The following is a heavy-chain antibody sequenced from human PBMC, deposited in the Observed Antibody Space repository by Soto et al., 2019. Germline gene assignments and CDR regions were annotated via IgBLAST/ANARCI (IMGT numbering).Heavy chain of an antibody. CDR2: IIPILGIA. J-gene: IGHJ5*02. CDR3: ARDLDCSSTSCYPNWFDP. Sequence: SVKVSCKASGGTFSSYTISWVRQAPGQGLEWMGRIIPILGIANYAQKFQGRVTITADKSTSTAYMELSSLRSEDTAVYYCARDLDCSSTSCYPNWFDPWGQGTLVTVSS. V-gene: IGHV1-69*04. D-gene: IGHD2-2*01. CDR1: GGTFSSYT.